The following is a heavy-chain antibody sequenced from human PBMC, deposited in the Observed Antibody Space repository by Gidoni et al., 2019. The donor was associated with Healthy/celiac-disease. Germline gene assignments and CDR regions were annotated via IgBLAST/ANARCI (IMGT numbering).Heavy chain of an antibody. V-gene: IGHV4-34*01. CDR2: INHSGST. Sequence: QVQLQQWGAGLLKPSETLSLTCAVYGGSFSGYYWSWIRQPPGKGLEWIGEINHSGSTNYNPSLKSRVTISVDTSKNQFSLKLSSVTAADTAVYYCARGRSYSGGADYWGQGTLVTVSS. CDR1: GGSFSGYY. J-gene: IGHJ4*02. CDR3: ARGRSYSGGADY. D-gene: IGHD2-15*01.